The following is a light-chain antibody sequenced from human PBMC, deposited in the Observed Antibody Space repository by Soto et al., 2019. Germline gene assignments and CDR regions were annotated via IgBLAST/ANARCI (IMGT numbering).Light chain of an antibody. V-gene: IGLV1-40*01. Sequence: QSVLTQPPSVSGAPGQRVTISCTGSRSNIGAGYDVHWYQQLPGTAPKVVIYGNSNRPSGVPDRFSGSKSGTSASLAITGLQAEDEADYYCQSYDSSLSGYVFGTGTKVTVL. CDR1: RSNIGAGYD. CDR2: GNS. J-gene: IGLJ1*01. CDR3: QSYDSSLSGYV.